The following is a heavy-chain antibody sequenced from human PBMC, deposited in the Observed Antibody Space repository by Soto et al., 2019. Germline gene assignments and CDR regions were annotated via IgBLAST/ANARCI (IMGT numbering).Heavy chain of an antibody. CDR2: VNHSGST. Sequence: SETLSLTCAVYGGSFSGYYWSWIRQPPGKGLEWIGEVNHSGSTNYNPSLKSRVTISVDTSKNQFSLKLSSVTAADTAVYYCARTPQQSSGWYGYWGQGTLVTVSS. CDR1: GGSFSGYY. V-gene: IGHV4-34*01. J-gene: IGHJ4*02. CDR3: ARTPQQSSGWYGY. D-gene: IGHD6-19*01.